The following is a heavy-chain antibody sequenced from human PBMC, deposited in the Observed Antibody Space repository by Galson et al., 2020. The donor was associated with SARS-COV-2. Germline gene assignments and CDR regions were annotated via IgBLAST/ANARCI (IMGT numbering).Heavy chain of an antibody. CDR3: ARDAYSYGTLN. CDR2: IYYSGST. Sequence: SETLSLTCTVSGGSISSSSYYWGWIRQPPGKGLEWIGSIYYSGSTYYNPSLKSRVTISVDTSKNQFSLKLSSVTAADTAVYYCARDAYSYGTLNWGQGTLVTVSS. D-gene: IGHD5-18*01. V-gene: IGHV4-39*07. CDR1: GGSISSSSYY. J-gene: IGHJ4*02.